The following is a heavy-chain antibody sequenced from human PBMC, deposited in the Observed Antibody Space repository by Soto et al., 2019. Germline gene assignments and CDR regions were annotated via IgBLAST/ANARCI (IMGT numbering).Heavy chain of an antibody. V-gene: IGHV4-31*03. CDR3: ARDGPRYYDSSGYHFDY. Sequence: LSLTCTVSGGSISSGGYYWSWIRQHPGKGLEWIGYIYYSGSTYYNPSLKSRVTISVDTSKNQFSLKLSSVTAADTAVYYCARDGPRYYDSSGYHFDYWGQGTLVTVSS. CDR1: GGSISSGGYY. D-gene: IGHD3-22*01. CDR2: IYYSGST. J-gene: IGHJ4*02.